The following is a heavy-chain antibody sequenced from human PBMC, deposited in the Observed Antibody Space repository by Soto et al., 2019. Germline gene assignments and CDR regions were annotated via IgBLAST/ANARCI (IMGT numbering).Heavy chain of an antibody. CDR2: MNPNSGNT. V-gene: IGHV1-8*01. D-gene: IGHD2-15*01. Sequence: QVQLVQSGAEVKKPGASVKVSCKASGYTFTSYDINWVRQATGQGLEWMGWMNPNSGNTGYAQKFQGRVTMTRNTSISTAYMELSILRSEDTAVYYCARGEYCSGGSCYRNWFDPWGQGTLVTVSS. CDR1: GYTFTSYD. J-gene: IGHJ5*02. CDR3: ARGEYCSGGSCYRNWFDP.